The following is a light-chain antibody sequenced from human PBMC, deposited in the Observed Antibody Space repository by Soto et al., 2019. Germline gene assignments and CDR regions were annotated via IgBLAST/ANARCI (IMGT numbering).Light chain of an antibody. CDR3: QEYTDNSGT. J-gene: IGKJ1*01. V-gene: IGKV1-5*01. Sequence: DIQMTQSPSTLSASVGDRVTITCRASQSLTSWLAWYQQKPGKAPQLLIYDASSLESGVPSRFSGSESGTEFTLTITSLQPDDSATYYCQEYTDNSGTFGQGTKVDI. CDR2: DAS. CDR1: QSLTSW.